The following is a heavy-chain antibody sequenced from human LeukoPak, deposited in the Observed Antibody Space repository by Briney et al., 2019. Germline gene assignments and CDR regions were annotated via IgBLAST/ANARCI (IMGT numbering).Heavy chain of an antibody. Sequence: PGRSLRLSCAASGFTFDDYAMHWVRQAPGKGLEWVSGISWNSGSIGYADSVKGRFTISRDNAKNSLYLQMNSLRAEDTALYYCAKDIWPDSGSRVAFDIWGQGTMVTVSS. CDR2: ISWNSGSI. V-gene: IGHV3-9*01. J-gene: IGHJ3*02. D-gene: IGHD5-12*01. CDR3: AKDIWPDSGSRVAFDI. CDR1: GFTFDDYA.